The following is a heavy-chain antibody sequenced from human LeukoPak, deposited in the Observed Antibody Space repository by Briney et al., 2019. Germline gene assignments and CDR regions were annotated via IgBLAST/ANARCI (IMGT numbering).Heavy chain of an antibody. CDR3: ARDMIILQS. Sequence: GGSLSLSCSASGFIFSNYWMTCVRQAPGKGLEWVANIKQDGSEKYYVDAVKGRFTISRDNAKKSLYLQMNSLRAEDTAVYFCARDMIILQSWGQGTLVTVSS. CDR2: IKQDGSEK. CDR1: GFIFSNYW. D-gene: IGHD3-16*01. J-gene: IGHJ5*02. V-gene: IGHV3-7*04.